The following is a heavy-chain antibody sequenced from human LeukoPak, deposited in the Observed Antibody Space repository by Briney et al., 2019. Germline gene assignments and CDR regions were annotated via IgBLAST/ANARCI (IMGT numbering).Heavy chain of an antibody. CDR2: IKQDGSEK. CDR3: ARDCGSTSGLGIYYYYYYMDV. J-gene: IGHJ6*03. D-gene: IGHD2-2*01. Sequence: TGGSLRLSCAASGFTFSSYWMSWVRQAPGKGLEWVANIKQDGSEKYYVDSVKGRFTISRDNAKNSLSLQMNSLRAEDTAVYYCARDCGSTSGLGIYYYYYYMDVWGKGTTVTVSS. V-gene: IGHV3-7*01. CDR1: GFTFSSYW.